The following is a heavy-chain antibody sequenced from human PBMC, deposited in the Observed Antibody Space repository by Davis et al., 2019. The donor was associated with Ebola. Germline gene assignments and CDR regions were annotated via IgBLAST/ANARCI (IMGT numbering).Heavy chain of an antibody. CDR1: IGSSTVYY. Sequence: SETLSLTCDLYIGSSTVYYWSWIRQPPGKGLEWIGEINHNANTKHNSSLKSRVTMSVDPSKNRVSLKLTSVTAADTAVYYCAAGASTSTSYYLYVWGQGTLVTVSS. D-gene: IGHD2-2*01. J-gene: IGHJ4*02. V-gene: IGHV4-34*01. CDR2: INHNANT. CDR3: AAGASTSTSYYLYV.